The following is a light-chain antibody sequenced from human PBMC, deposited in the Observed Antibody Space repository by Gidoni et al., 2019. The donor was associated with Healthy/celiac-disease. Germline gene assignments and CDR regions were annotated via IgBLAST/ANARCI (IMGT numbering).Light chain of an antibody. CDR1: QSVGSY. J-gene: IGKJ4*01. CDR3: QQRSNWPLT. V-gene: IGKV3-11*01. Sequence: IVLPTSPATLSLSPEERATLSCRASQSVGSYLAWYQQKPGQGPRLLIYDASNRATGIPARFSGSGSGTDFTLTIRSLEPEDFAVYYCQQRSNWPLTFXGXTKVXIK. CDR2: DAS.